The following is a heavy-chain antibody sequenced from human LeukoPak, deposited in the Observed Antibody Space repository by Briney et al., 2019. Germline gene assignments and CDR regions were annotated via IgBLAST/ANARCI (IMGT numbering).Heavy chain of an antibody. D-gene: IGHD6-6*01. CDR1: GGSISSGSYY. J-gene: IGHJ4*02. CDR3: ARGIAARPGRWFDY. V-gene: IGHV4-61*02. CDR2: IYTSGST. Sequence: SQTLSLTCTASGGSISSGSYYWSWIRQPAGKGLEWIGRIYTSGSTNYNPSLKSRVTISVDTSKNQFSLKLSSVTAADTAVYYCARGIAARPGRWFDYWGQGTLVTVSS.